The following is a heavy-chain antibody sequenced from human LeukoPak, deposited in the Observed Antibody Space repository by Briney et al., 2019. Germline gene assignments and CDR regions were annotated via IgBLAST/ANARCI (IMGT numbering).Heavy chain of an antibody. CDR3: MMD. CDR2: IYPDDSHT. Sequence: GGSLEISWRGSQYSFTSYSIGGVRQLPGKGLEGMGIIYPDDSHTRYNPSFQGQVTISADESSNTAYLQWSSLKASDTAIYHGMMDWGQGTLVTVSS. CDR1: QYSFTSYS. V-gene: IGHV5-51*01. D-gene: IGHD3-16*01. J-gene: IGHJ4*02.